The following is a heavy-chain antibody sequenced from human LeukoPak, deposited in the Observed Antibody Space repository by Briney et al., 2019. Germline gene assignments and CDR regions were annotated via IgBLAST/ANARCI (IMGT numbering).Heavy chain of an antibody. CDR3: AKSSYYDASGYYREYYFDS. CDR2: ISGSGGST. Sequence: GGSLRLSCVPSGSSFSNYAMSWVRQAPGKGLEWVSSISGSGGSTHYVDSVKGRFTISRDKTKNTLYLQMNSLRAKDTAVYYCAKSSYYDASGYYREYYFDSWGQGTLVTVSS. D-gene: IGHD3-22*01. J-gene: IGHJ4*02. V-gene: IGHV3-23*01. CDR1: GSSFSNYA.